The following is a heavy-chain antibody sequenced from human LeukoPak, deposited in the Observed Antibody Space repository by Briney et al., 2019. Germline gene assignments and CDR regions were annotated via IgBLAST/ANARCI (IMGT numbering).Heavy chain of an antibody. CDR3: ASSLGVIVGATNFDY. V-gene: IGHV4-34*01. CDR1: GGSFSGSN. J-gene: IGHJ4*02. Sequence: SETLSLTCAVYGGSFSGSNWSWIRQPPGKGLEWIGEIYNSGSTIYNPSLKSRVTISVDTSKNQFSLSLSSVTAADTAVYYCASSLGVIVGATNFDYWGQGTLVTVSS. D-gene: IGHD1-26*01. CDR2: IYNSGST.